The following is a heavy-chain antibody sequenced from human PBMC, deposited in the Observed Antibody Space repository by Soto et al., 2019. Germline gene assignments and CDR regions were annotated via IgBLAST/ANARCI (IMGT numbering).Heavy chain of an antibody. D-gene: IGHD1-26*01. CDR3: AYRLYAGWLTGSYDDY. CDR1: GFSLSTSGAG. V-gene: IGHV2-5*02. J-gene: IGHJ4*02. Sequence: QITLKESGPTLVKPTQTLTLTCTFSGFSLSTSGAGVGWIRQPPPKALEWLAVVYWDDDKRYSPSLKRRLTITKDTSKNQVVLKMTNMDPVDTATYYCAYRLYAGWLTGSYDDYWGPGTLVTVSS. CDR2: VYWDDDK.